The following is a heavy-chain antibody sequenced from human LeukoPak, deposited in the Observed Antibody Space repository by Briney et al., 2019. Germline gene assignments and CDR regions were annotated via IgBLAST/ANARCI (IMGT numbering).Heavy chain of an antibody. J-gene: IGHJ4*02. D-gene: IGHD3-10*01. CDR1: GYSFTNCW. Sequence: GESLKISCKGSGYSFTNCWIGWVRQMPGKGLEWMGVIYPDDSDTTYSPSFQGQVTISADKSISTAYLQWNSLKASDTAMYYCARTQRGDYWGQGTLVTVSS. CDR2: IYPDDSDT. CDR3: ARTQRGDY. V-gene: IGHV5-51*01.